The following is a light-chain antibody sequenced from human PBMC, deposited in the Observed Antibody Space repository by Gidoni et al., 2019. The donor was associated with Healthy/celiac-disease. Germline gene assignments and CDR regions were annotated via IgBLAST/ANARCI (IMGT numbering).Light chain of an antibody. CDR3: QQRSNWPWT. CDR2: AAS. CDR1: QSVSSY. J-gene: IGKJ1*01. V-gene: IGKV3-11*01. Sequence: EIVFTQSPATLSLSPGERATLSCRASQSVSSYLAWYQQKPGQAPRLLIYAASNRATGIPARFSGSGSGTDFTLTISSLEPEDFAVYYCQQRSNWPWTFGQGTKVEIK.